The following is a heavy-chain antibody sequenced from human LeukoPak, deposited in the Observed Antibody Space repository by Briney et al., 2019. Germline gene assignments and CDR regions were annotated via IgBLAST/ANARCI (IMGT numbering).Heavy chain of an antibody. Sequence: SQTLSLTCTVSGGSISSGGYYWSWIRQPPGKGLEWIGYIYHSGSTYYNPSLKSRVTISVDRSKNQFSLRLTSVTAADTAVYYCASGKTLKGVDYWGQGTLVSVSS. D-gene: IGHD4-23*01. CDR2: IYHSGST. CDR1: GGSISSGGYY. J-gene: IGHJ4*02. V-gene: IGHV4-30-2*01. CDR3: ASGKTLKGVDY.